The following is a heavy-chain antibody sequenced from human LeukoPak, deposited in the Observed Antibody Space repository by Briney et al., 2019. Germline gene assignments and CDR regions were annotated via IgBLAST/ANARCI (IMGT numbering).Heavy chain of an antibody. V-gene: IGHV3-15*01. CDR1: GFIFSDAW. D-gene: IGHD3-9*01. Sequence: GGSLRLSCADSGFIFSDAWMNWVRQAPGKGLEWVGRIKSKTDGGAKDYAASVMGRFTISRDDSKNTLYLQMNSLKTEDTAVYYCATVGDILTPYYDYWGQGSLVTVSS. CDR2: IKSKTDGGAK. CDR3: ATVGDILTPYYDY. J-gene: IGHJ4*02.